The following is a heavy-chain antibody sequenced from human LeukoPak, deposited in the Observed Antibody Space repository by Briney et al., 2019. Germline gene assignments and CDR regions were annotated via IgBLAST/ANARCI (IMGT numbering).Heavy chain of an antibody. CDR3: ARHPKYSTGSTWLDP. D-gene: IGHD2-8*02. Sequence: GESLKISCKGTGYSFSSYWIAWGRQMPGKGLEWIGIIYPGDSDDRYSPSFQDQVTISADKSIDTAYLQWNSLKASDTAMYYCARHPKYSTGSTWLDPWGQGTLVTVSS. J-gene: IGHJ5*02. CDR2: IYPGDSDD. V-gene: IGHV5-51*01. CDR1: GYSFSSYW.